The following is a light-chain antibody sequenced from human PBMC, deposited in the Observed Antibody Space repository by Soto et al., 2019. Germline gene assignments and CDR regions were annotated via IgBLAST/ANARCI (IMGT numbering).Light chain of an antibody. CDR3: QTWGTGIVI. V-gene: IGLV4-69*01. J-gene: IGLJ2*01. CDR2: LNRDGSH. CDR1: SGHSNYA. Sequence: QSVLTQSPSASASLGASVKLTCTLSSGHSNYAIAWHQQQPEKGPRYLMKLNRDGSHSKGDGIPNRFSGSSSGAERYLTISSLQSEDEADYYCQTWGTGIVIFGGGTRSPS.